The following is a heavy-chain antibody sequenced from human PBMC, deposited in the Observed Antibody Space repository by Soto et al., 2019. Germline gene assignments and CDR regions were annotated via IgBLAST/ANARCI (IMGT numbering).Heavy chain of an antibody. V-gene: IGHV3-23*01. CDR1: GFTFSNYA. CDR3: AKRKPAAGPIDY. J-gene: IGHJ4*02. Sequence: EVQLLESGGGLVQPGGSLRLSCAASGFTFSNYAMKWVRRAPGKGLEWVSVISGGGGTTYYADSVKGRFTISRDNSKNTLYLQMNSLSAEDTAIYYCAKRKPAAGPIDYWGQGTLVTVSS. CDR2: ISGGGGTT. D-gene: IGHD6-13*01.